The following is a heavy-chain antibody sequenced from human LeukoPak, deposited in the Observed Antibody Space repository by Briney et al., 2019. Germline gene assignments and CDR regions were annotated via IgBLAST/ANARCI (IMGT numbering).Heavy chain of an antibody. J-gene: IGHJ4*02. CDR3: AREGKGVAAAGTFDY. CDR2: IYYSGST. V-gene: IGHV4-59*01. Sequence: SETLSLTCTGSGGSISSYYWSWIRQPPGKGLEGIGYIYYSGSTNYNPSLKSLVTISVDTSKNQFSLKLSSVTAADTAVYYCAREGKGVAAAGTFDYWGQGTLVTVSS. D-gene: IGHD6-13*01. CDR1: GGSISSYY.